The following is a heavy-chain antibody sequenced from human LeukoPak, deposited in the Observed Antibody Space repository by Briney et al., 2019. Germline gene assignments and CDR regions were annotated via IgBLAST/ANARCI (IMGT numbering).Heavy chain of an antibody. V-gene: IGHV4-34*01. CDR1: GGSFSGYY. J-gene: IGHJ4*02. CDR2: INHSGST. Sequence: SETLSLTCAVYGGSFSGYYWSWIRQPPGKGLEWIGEINHSGSTNYNPSLKRRGTISVDTSKNQFSLKLSSVTAADTAVYYCARGPHDYGDYERYFDYWGQGTLVTVSS. CDR3: ARGPHDYGDYERYFDY. D-gene: IGHD4-17*01.